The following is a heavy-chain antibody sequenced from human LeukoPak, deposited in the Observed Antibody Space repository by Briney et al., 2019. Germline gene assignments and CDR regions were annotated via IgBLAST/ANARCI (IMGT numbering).Heavy chain of an antibody. CDR3: AKGGAYYDFSFEP. CDR1: GFTFRSYA. V-gene: IGHV3-23*01. Sequence: GGSLRLSCAASGFTFRSYAMSWVRQAPGKGLEWVSTINGNGGATYYADSVRGRFTISRDNSKNTLYLQVNSLRAEDTAVYYCAKGGAYYDFSFEPWGRGTLVTVSS. J-gene: IGHJ5*02. CDR2: INGNGGAT. D-gene: IGHD3-3*01.